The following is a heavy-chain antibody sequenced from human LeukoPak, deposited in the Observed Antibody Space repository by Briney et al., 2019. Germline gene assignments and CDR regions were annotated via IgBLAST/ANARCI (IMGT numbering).Heavy chain of an antibody. CDR3: AKWGDYDVLTGYYVSDY. Sequence: GGSLRLSCAASGFTFSSYGMHWVRQAPGKGLEWGAVISYDGSNKYYADSVKGRFTISRDNSKNTLYLQMNSLRAEDTAVYYCAKWGDYDVLTGYYVSDYWGQGALVTVSS. CDR1: GFTFSSYG. CDR2: ISYDGSNK. V-gene: IGHV3-30*18. J-gene: IGHJ4*02. D-gene: IGHD3-9*01.